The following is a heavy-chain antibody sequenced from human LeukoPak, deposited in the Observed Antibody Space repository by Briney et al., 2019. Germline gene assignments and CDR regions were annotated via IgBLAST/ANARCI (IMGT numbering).Heavy chain of an antibody. Sequence: PSETLSLTCAVHGVSFRAHYWSWIRQSPGKGLEWIGETNPGGQTNYNPSLKSRVTISVGPSENRFSLRLTSVTAADTAVYFCARIRCGHSDEICDNYWGRGTLVTVSS. J-gene: IGHJ4*02. CDR3: ARIRCGHSDEICDNY. D-gene: IGHD1-26*01. CDR2: TNPGGQT. CDR1: GVSFRAHY. V-gene: IGHV4-34*01.